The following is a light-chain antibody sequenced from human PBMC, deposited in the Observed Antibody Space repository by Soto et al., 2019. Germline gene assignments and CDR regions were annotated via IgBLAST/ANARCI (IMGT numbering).Light chain of an antibody. CDR1: SSDVGGYNY. CDR3: CSYAGSYPYRV. Sequence: QSALTQPRSVSGSPGQSVTISCTGTSSDVGGYNYVSWYQQHPGKAPKLMIYDVSKRPSGVPDRFSGSKSGNTASLTISGLQAEDDADYYCCSYAGSYPYRVFGGGTKLTVL. V-gene: IGLV2-11*01. J-gene: IGLJ2*01. CDR2: DVS.